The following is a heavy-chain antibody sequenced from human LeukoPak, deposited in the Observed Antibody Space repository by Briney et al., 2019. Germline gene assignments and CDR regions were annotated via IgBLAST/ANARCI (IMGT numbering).Heavy chain of an antibody. D-gene: IGHD1-26*01. CDR3: ARDSGSGSNDY. CDR2: ISAGNGNT. J-gene: IGHJ4*02. V-gene: IGHV1-3*01. CDR1: GYTFTGYA. Sequence: ASVKVSCKASGYTFTGYAIHWVRQAPGQRLEWMGWISAGNGNTKYSQNFQGRVTFISNTSATTAFMELSSLRSEDAAVYYCARDSGSGSNDYWGQGTLVTVSS.